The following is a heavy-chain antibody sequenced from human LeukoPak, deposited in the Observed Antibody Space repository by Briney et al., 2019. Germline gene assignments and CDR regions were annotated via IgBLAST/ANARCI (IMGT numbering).Heavy chain of an antibody. CDR1: GFTFSDYY. Sequence: TGGSLRLSCAASGFTFSDYYMAWIRQAPGKGLEYISHISASGGTIHYGDSVKGRFTIFRDDARNSVYLQMTSLRAEDTATYFCARDCGGHCYSGFDYWGQGALVTVSS. V-gene: IGHV3-11*04. CDR3: ARDCGGHCYSGFDY. J-gene: IGHJ4*02. CDR2: ISASGGTI. D-gene: IGHD2-21*02.